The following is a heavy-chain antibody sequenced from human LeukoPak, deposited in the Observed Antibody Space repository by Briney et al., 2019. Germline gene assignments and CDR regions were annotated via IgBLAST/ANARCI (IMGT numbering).Heavy chain of an antibody. D-gene: IGHD3-9*01. J-gene: IGHJ4*02. CDR3: ARPITYYDILTGYGGYYFDY. CDR2: ISAYNGNT. CDR1: GYTFTSYG. Sequence: ASVKVSCKASGYTFTSYGISWVRQAPGQGLEWMGWISAYNGNTNYAQKLQGRVTMTTDTSTSTAYMELRSLRSDDTAVYYCARPITYYDILTGYGGYYFDYWGQGTLVTVSS. V-gene: IGHV1-18*01.